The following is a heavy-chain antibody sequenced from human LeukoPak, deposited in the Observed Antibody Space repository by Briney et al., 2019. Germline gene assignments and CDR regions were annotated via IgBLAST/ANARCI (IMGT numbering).Heavy chain of an antibody. CDR2: IYTSGST. Sequence: PSETLSLTCTVSGGSISGYYWNWIRQPAGKGLEWIGRIYTSGSTNYNPSLKSRVTMSVDTSKNQFSLKLFSVTAADTAVYYCARDLGGYNYGYSSDYWGQGTLVTVSS. CDR1: GGSISGYY. J-gene: IGHJ4*02. D-gene: IGHD5-18*01. CDR3: ARDLGGYNYGYSSDY. V-gene: IGHV4-4*07.